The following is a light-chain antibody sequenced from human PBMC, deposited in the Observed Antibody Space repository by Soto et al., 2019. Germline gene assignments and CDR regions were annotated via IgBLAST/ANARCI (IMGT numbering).Light chain of an antibody. CDR3: QQCNNWPPEIT. J-gene: IGKJ5*01. V-gene: IGKV3-11*01. CDR1: QNISIH. Sequence: IVLTQSPATLSLSPGERATLSCRASQNISIHLAWYQQKPGQAPRLLIYDASNRATGIPARFSGSGSGTDFTLTISSLEPEDFAVYYCQQCNNWPPEITFGQGTRLEIK. CDR2: DAS.